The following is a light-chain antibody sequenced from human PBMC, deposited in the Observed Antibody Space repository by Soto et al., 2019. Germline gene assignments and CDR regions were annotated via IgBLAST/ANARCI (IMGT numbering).Light chain of an antibody. CDR3: QKYDSAPQT. Sequence: DIQMTQSPSFLSVSVGDRITITCRASQGISNSLAWYQQKPGKVPKLLIYAASTLQSGVSSRFSGSGSGTDFTLTISSLQPEDVATYYCQKYDSAPQTFGQGTKVEIK. CDR1: QGISNS. V-gene: IGKV1-27*01. CDR2: AAS. J-gene: IGKJ1*01.